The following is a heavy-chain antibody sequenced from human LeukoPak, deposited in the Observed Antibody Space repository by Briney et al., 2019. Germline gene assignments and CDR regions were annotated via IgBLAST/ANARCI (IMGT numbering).Heavy chain of an antibody. V-gene: IGHV3-11*06. D-gene: IGHD6-19*01. CDR1: GFIFSDYY. CDR2: ISSSSSYI. CDR3: ARDADSSGWYFHFDY. Sequence: GGSLRLSCAASGFIFSDYYMSWIRQAPGKGLEWVSSISSSSSYIYYADSVKGRFTISRDNAKNSLYLQMNSLRAEDTAVYYCARDADSSGWYFHFDYWGQGTLVTVSS. J-gene: IGHJ4*02.